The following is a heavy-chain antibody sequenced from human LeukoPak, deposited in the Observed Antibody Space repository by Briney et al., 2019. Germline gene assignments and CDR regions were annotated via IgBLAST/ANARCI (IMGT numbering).Heavy chain of an antibody. CDR1: GGSISGSLSSYY. D-gene: IGHD2-15*01. V-gene: IGHV4-59*08. CDR3: ARRYCSGGGSCYSAFNI. CDR2: MYDSGST. Sequence: SETLSLTCTVSGGSISGSLSSYYWSWIRQPPGKGLEWIGYMYDSGSTNYNPSLKSRVTISVDTSKNQFSLKLSSVTAADTAVYYCARRYCSGGGSCYSAFNIWGKGQWSPSLQ. J-gene: IGHJ3*02.